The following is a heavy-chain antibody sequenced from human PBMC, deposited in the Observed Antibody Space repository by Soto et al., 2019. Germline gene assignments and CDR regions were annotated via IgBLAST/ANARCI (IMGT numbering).Heavy chain of an antibody. Sequence: KPSETLSLTCTVSGDSLSSGRYYWTWLRQPPGKGLEWIGYIYHVGTSKYNPSLNSRATISLDTSKSQFSLRLRSVTAADTAVYFCARESIVGDTKFDPWGHGTLVTVSS. D-gene: IGHD1-26*01. J-gene: IGHJ5*02. CDR1: GDSLSSGRYY. V-gene: IGHV4-61*01. CDR2: IYHVGTS. CDR3: ARESIVGDTKFDP.